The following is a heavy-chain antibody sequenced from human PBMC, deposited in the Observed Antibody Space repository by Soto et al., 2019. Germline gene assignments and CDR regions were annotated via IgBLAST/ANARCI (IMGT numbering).Heavy chain of an antibody. CDR3: ARELYSCGAECPYYMDY. J-gene: IGHJ4*02. CDR1: GGTFSNYG. D-gene: IGHD2-21*01. Sequence: ASVKVSCRASGGTFSNYGISWVRQAPGQGLEWMGEIIPLFGTANYAQKFQGRVTITADESTTTAYMELSSLRSEDTAVDYCARELYSCGAECPYYMDYWGQGTPVTVSS. CDR2: IIPLFGTA. V-gene: IGHV1-69*13.